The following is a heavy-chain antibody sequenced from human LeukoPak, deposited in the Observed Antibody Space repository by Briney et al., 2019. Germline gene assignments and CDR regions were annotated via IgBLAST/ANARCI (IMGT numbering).Heavy chain of an antibody. J-gene: IGHJ4*02. CDR2: MNPNSGNT. D-gene: IGHD3-22*01. V-gene: IGHV1-8*01. CDR3: ARGYYDSSAQADY. Sequence: ASVKVSCKASGYTFTSYDINWVRQATGQGLEWMGWMNPNSGNTGYAQKLQGGVTMTRNTSISTAYMELSSLRSEDTAVYYCARGYYDSSAQADYWGQGTLDTVSS. CDR1: GYTFTSYD.